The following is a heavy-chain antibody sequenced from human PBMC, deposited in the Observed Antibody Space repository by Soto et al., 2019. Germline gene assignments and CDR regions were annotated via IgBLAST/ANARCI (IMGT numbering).Heavy chain of an antibody. Sequence: ASVKGACKASGYTFTRYYMHWVRQATGQGLEWMGIINPSGGSTSYAQKFQGRVTMTRDTSTSTVYMELSSLRSEDTAVYYCAIAGDSSSDSNSLKGGDYWGQGTLVTVSS. CDR3: AIAGDSSSDSNSLKGGDY. V-gene: IGHV1-46*03. J-gene: IGHJ4*02. CDR2: INPSGGST. CDR1: GYTFTRYY. D-gene: IGHD6-6*01.